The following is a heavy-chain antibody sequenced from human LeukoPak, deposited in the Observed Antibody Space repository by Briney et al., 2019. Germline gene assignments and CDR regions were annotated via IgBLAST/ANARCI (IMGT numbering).Heavy chain of an antibody. CDR3: ARRWETLRAFDI. V-gene: IGHV3-21*01. D-gene: IGHD1-26*01. Sequence: GGSLRLSCVASGFSFSSYWMSWGRQAPGKGLEWVSSISSSSSYIYYADSVKGRFTISRDNAKNSLYLQMNSLRAEDTAVYYCARRWETLRAFDIWGQGTMVTVSS. CDR2: ISSSSSYI. J-gene: IGHJ3*02. CDR1: GFSFSSYW.